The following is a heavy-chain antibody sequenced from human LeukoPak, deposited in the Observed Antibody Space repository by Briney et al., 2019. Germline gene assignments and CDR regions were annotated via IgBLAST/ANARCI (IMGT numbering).Heavy chain of an antibody. V-gene: IGHV3-23*01. CDR2: ISGSGGST. D-gene: IGHD2-2*01. J-gene: IGHJ5*02. CDR1: GFTFSSYA. CDR3: AKCGIVVVPAATACWFDP. Sequence: GGSLRLSCAASGFTFSSYAMSWVRQAPGKGLEGVSAISGSGGSTYYADSVKGRFTISRDNSKNTLYLQMNSLRAEDTAVYYCAKCGIVVVPAATACWFDPWGEGNLATVSS.